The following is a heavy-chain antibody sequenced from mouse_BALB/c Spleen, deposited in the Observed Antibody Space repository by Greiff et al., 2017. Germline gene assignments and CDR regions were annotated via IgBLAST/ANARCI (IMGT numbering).Heavy chain of an antibody. D-gene: IGHD1-1*01. CDR3: ARDYYGYWYFDV. Sequence: EVKLVESGGGLVQPGGSLRLSCATSGFTFSDFYMEWVRQPPGKRLEWIAASRNKGNDYNTEYSASVKGRFIVSRDTSQSILYLQMNALRAEDTAIYYCARDYYGYWYFDVWGAGTTVTVSS. J-gene: IGHJ1*01. CDR1: GFTFSDFY. V-gene: IGHV7-1*02. CDR2: SRNKGNDYNT.